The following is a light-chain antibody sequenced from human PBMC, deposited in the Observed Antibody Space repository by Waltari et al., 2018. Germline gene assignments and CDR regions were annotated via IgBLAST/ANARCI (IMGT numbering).Light chain of an antibody. CDR1: QSLTKRY. CDR3: QQYGSSIMYT. Sequence: VLTQYPGALSLPPGERVTLSCRASQSLTKRYLAWYQQKPGQAPRLLIYGASSRAAGIPDRFSGSGSGTDFTLTISRLEPEDFAVYYCQQYGSSIMYTFGQGTKLEIK. V-gene: IGKV3-20*01. J-gene: IGKJ2*01. CDR2: GAS.